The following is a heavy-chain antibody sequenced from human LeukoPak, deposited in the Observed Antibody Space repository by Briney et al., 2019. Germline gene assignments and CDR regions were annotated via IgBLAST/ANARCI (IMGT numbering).Heavy chain of an antibody. CDR2: IYYSGST. Sequence: SETLSLTCTVSGGSISSSYYYWGWIRQPPGTGLEWIGSIYYSGSTYYNPSLKSRVTISVDTSKNQFSLKLSSVTAADTAVYYCARQAPGYYDFWSGYYTDAAFDIWGQGTMVTVSS. CDR3: ARQAPGYYDFWSGYYTDAAFDI. V-gene: IGHV4-39*01. D-gene: IGHD3-3*01. J-gene: IGHJ3*02. CDR1: GGSISSSYYY.